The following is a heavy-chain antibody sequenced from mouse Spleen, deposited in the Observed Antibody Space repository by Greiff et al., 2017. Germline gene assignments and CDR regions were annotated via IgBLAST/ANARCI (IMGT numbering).Heavy chain of an antibody. CDR1: GYTFTSYW. CDR2: IDPSDSYT. CDR3: ARLVVADWYFDV. D-gene: IGHD1-1*01. Sequence: QVQLQQSGAELVKPGASVKLSCKASGYTFTSYWMQWVKQRPGQGLEWIGEIDPSDSYTNYNQKFKGKATLTVDTSSSTAYMQLSSLTSEDSAVYYCARLVVADWYFDVWGAGTTVTVSS. V-gene: IGHV1-50*01. J-gene: IGHJ1*01.